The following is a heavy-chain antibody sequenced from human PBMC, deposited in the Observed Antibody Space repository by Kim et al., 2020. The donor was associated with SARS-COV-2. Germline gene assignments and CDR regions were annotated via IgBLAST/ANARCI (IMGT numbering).Heavy chain of an antibody. D-gene: IGHD3-3*01. CDR1: GFTFSSYE. CDR2: ISSSASTI. V-gene: IGHV3-48*03. J-gene: IGHJ6*02. CDR3: ARSLYDFWSGYLDYYYGMDV. Sequence: GGSLRLSCAASGFTFSSYEMNWVRQAPGKGLEWVSYISSSASTIYYADSVKGRFTISRDNAKNSLYLQMNSLRAEDTAVYYCARSLYDFWSGYLDYYYGMDVWGQGTTVTVSS.